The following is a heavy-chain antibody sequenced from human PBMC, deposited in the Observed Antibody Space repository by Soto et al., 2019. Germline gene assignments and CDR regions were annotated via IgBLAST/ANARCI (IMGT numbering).Heavy chain of an antibody. CDR3: AKGGRTWYGFDS. CDR1: GFTFSSYS. D-gene: IGHD6-13*01. J-gene: IGHJ4*02. Sequence: EVQLVESGGGLVKPGGSLRLSCAASGFTFSSYSVNWVRQAPGKGLEWVSSISSSSSYIYYADSVKGRFTISRDNAKNSLYLQMNSLRVEDTAVYFCAKGGRTWYGFDSWGQGTLVTVSS. V-gene: IGHV3-21*04. CDR2: ISSSSSYI.